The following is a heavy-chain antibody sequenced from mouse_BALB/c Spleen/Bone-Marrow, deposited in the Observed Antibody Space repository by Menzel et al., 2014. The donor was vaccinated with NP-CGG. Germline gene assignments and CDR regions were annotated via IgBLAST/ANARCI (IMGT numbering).Heavy chain of an antibody. CDR1: DSEVFPIAY. Sequence: VQLQQSGSELRSPGSSVKLSCKAFDSEVFPIAYMSWVRQKPGHGFEWIGDILPSIGTTIYGEKFEDKATVNADTVSNTAYMQLNSLTSEDSAIYCCARREQWWYLDFWGAGTPVTVSS. CDR3: ARREQWWYLDF. D-gene: IGHD1-3*01. V-gene: IGHV15-2*02. CDR2: ILPSIGTT. J-gene: IGHJ1*01.